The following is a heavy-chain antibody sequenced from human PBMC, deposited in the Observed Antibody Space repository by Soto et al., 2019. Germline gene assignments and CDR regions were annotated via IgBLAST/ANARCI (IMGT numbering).Heavy chain of an antibody. CDR3: AREPDHWFDP. CDR2: IWFDGSNK. Sequence: GGSLRLSCAASGFTFSSYTIHWVRQAPGKGLEWLALIWFDGSNKYYADSVKGRFTISRDNAKNTLYLQMNSLRAEDTAVYYCAREPDHWFDPWGQGTLVTVSS. CDR1: GFTFSSYT. V-gene: IGHV3-33*01. J-gene: IGHJ5*02.